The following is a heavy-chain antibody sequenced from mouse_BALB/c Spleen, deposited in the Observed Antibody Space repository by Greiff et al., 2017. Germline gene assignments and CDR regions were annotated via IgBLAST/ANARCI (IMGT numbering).Heavy chain of an antibody. CDR3: TSYFYAMDY. CDR2: IDPETGGT. Sequence: VKLQESGAELVRPGASVTLSCKASGYTFTDYEMHWVKQTPVHGLEWIGAIDPETGGTAYNQKFKGKATLTADKSSSTAYMELRSLTSEDSAVYYCTSYFYAMDYWGQGTSVTVSS. V-gene: IGHV1-15*01. J-gene: IGHJ4*01. CDR1: GYTFTDYE. D-gene: IGHD2-10*01.